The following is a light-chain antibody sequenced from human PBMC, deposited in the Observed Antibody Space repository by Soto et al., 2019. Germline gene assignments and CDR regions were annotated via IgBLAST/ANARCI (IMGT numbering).Light chain of an antibody. CDR1: QGISNY. CDR2: GAS. J-gene: IGKJ5*01. Sequence: DIQMTQSPSSLSASVGDRVTITCRASQGISNYLAWFRQKPGQAPKSLIYGASSLQSGVPSRFSGSGSGTEXXXXIXXXQPEDFATYYCQQYDSFPITFGQGTRLEIK. V-gene: IGKV1-16*01. CDR3: QQYDSFPIT.